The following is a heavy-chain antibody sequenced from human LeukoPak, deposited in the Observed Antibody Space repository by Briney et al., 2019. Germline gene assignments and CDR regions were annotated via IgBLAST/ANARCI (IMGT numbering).Heavy chain of an antibody. V-gene: IGHV4-39*07. D-gene: IGHD2-15*01. Sequence: PSETLSLTCTVSGGSITGRGFFWGWIRQPPGKGLEWIGSISYSGSRFSSPSFKSRVTLSAETSSNQFSLRLSSVTAADTAVYFCARHVDSHDILYYFDICGQGNLSTVSS. CDR2: ISYSGSR. J-gene: IGHJ4*02. CDR3: ARHVDSHDILYYFDI. CDR1: GGSITGRGFF.